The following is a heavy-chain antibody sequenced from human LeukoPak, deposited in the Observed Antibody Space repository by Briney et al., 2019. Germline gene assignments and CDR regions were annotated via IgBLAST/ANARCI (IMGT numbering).Heavy chain of an antibody. CDR2: IRSKANSYAT. Sequence: GGSLRLSCAASGFTFSGSAMHWVRQASGKGLEWVGRIRSKANSYATAYAASVKGRFTISRDDSKNTAYLQMNSLKIEDTAVYYCITQIFTVVTPNDYWGQGTLVTVSS. J-gene: IGHJ4*02. D-gene: IGHD4-23*01. CDR3: ITQIFTVVTPNDY. V-gene: IGHV3-73*01. CDR1: GFTFSGSA.